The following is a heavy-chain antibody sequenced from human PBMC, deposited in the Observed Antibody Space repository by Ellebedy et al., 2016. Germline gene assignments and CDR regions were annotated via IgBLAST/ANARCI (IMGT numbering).Heavy chain of an antibody. CDR2: IIPILGIA. J-gene: IGHJ4*02. CDR1: GYTFTGYY. Sequence: ASVKVSCKASGYTFTGYYMHWVRQAPGQGLEWMGRIIPILGIANYAQKFQGRVTITADKSTGTAYMELSSLRSEDTAVYYCARVGPYGDNGVYYFDYWGQGTLVTVSS. D-gene: IGHD4-17*01. CDR3: ARVGPYGDNGVYYFDY. V-gene: IGHV1-69*04.